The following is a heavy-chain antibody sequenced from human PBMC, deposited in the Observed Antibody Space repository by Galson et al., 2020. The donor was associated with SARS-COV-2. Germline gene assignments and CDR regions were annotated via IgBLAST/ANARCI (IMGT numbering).Heavy chain of an antibody. CDR1: GGSISSSSYY. CDR3: ARRGEVVAWVY. D-gene: IGHD2-15*01. V-gene: IGHV4-39*01. Sequence: SETLSLTCAVSGGSISSSSYYWGWIRQPPGKGLEWIGCIYYRGSTAYNPSLNSRVTMSVDTSKNQFSLKRRSVTAADTAVYYCARRGEVVAWVYWGQGTLVTVSS. J-gene: IGHJ4*02. CDR2: IYYRGST.